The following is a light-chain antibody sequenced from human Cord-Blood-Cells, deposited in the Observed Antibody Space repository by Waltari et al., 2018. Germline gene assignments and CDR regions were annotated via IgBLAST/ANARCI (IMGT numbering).Light chain of an antibody. Sequence: QSALTQPASVSGSPGQSITISCTGTSSDVGGYNYVSWYQQHPGKAPKPMIYDVSNRPSGVSNRFSGSKSGNTASLTISGLQAEDEADYYGSSYTSSSTLVVFGTGTKVTVL. CDR2: DVS. CDR1: SSDVGGYNY. CDR3: SSYTSSSTLVV. J-gene: IGLJ1*01. V-gene: IGLV2-14*03.